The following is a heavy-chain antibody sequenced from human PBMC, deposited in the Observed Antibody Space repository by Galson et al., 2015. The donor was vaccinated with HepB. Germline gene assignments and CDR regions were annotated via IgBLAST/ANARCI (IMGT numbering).Heavy chain of an antibody. D-gene: IGHD6-6*01. V-gene: IGHV3-30*18. J-gene: IGHJ4*02. CDR3: AKEGRSSSSHWDY. Sequence: SLRLSCAASGFTFSSYGMHWVRQAPGKGLEWGAVISYDGSNKYYADSVKGRFTISRDNSKNTLYLQMNSLRAEDTAVYYCAKEGRSSSSHWDYWGQGTLVTVSS. CDR1: GFTFSSYG. CDR2: ISYDGSNK.